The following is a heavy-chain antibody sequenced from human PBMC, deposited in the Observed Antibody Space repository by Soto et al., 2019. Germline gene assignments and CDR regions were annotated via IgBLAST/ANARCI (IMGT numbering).Heavy chain of an antibody. CDR3: ATDSAGRGPFDP. J-gene: IGHJ5*02. CDR1: GGSFGTNY. D-gene: IGHD3-10*01. Sequence: XATLSLTCTISGGSFGTNYWSWIRQAPGKGLEWIGYTYHTGSTKYNPSLKSRATISVDTSKNQFSLTLNSAAAADTAVYYCATDSAGRGPFDPWGQGILVTVPS. V-gene: IGHV4-59*13. CDR2: TYHTGST.